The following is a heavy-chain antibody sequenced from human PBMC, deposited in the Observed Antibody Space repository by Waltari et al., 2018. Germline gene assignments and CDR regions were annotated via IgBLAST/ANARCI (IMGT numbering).Heavy chain of an antibody. Sequence: QVQLQASGPGLVKPSETLSLNCAVSGYSISSGYYWAWIRQPPGTGLEWICFIYHRGNAYYNPSLNSRVTISVDTSKNHFSLNMSSVTAADTAVYYCARLGDHYDFWSGYYTGAFDIWGQGTMVTVSS. CDR3: ARLGDHYDFWSGYYTGAFDI. CDR2: IYHRGNA. J-gene: IGHJ3*02. V-gene: IGHV4-38-2*01. D-gene: IGHD3-3*01. CDR1: GYSISSGYY.